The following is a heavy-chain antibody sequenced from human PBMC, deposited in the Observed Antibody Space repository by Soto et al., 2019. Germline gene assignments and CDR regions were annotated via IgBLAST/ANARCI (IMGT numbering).Heavy chain of an antibody. J-gene: IGHJ4*02. V-gene: IGHV3-23*01. CDR1: GFTFNNYA. CDR2: ISGGGDTT. Sequence: EVQLLESGGGLVQPGGSLRLSCAASGFTFNNYAMTWVRQAPGKGLEWVSAISGGGDTTSYADSVKGRFTFSRDGSKNTLYLLMSSLRAKDTALSYCAKGRGGSGSLTPRVDFWGQGTLVTVSS. CDR3: AKGRGGSGSLTPRVDF. D-gene: IGHD3-10*01.